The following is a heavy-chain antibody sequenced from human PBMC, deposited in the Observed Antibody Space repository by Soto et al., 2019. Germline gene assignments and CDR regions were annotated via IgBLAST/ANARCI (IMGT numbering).Heavy chain of an antibody. CDR2: IIPIFGTA. CDR3: SRGLARGVITEY. V-gene: IGHV1-69*06. D-gene: IGHD3-10*01. Sequence: QVQLVQSGAEVKKPGSSVKGSCKASGGTFSSYAISWVRQAPGQGLEWMGGIIPIFGTANYAQKFQGRVTITADKSTSPAYMELSSLRSEDTAVYYCSRGLARGVITEYLGPGTLVTVSS. CDR1: GGTFSSYA. J-gene: IGHJ4*02.